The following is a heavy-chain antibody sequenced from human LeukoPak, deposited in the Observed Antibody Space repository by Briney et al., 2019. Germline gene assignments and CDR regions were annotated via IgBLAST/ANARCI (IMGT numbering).Heavy chain of an antibody. D-gene: IGHD4-17*01. V-gene: IGHV4-34*01. CDR2: IYYSGST. J-gene: IGHJ4*02. CDR1: GGSFSGYY. CDR3: ARVRYGDYDIDY. Sequence: SETLSLTCAVYGGSFSGYYWSWIRQPPGKGLEWIGSIYYSGSTYYNPSLKSRVTISVDTSKNQFSLELSSVTAADTAVYFCARVRYGDYDIDYWGQGTLVTVSS.